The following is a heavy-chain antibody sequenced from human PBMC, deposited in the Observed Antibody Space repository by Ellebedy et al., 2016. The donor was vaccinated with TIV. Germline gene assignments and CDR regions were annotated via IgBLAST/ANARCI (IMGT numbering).Heavy chain of an antibody. Sequence: MPGGSLRLSCTVSGGSISSYYWSWIRQPPGKGLEWIGYIYYSGSTNYNPSLKSRVTLSVDTSRNQFSLKLSSVTAADTAVYYCARGDDYGDYFDYWGQGTLVTVSS. D-gene: IGHD4-17*01. V-gene: IGHV4-59*08. CDR2: IYYSGST. CDR1: GGSISSYY. CDR3: ARGDDYGDYFDY. J-gene: IGHJ4*02.